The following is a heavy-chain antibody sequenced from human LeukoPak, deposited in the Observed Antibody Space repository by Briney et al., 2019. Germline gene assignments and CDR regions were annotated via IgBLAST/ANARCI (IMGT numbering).Heavy chain of an antibody. CDR2: IGSKADTYAT. D-gene: IGHD2-15*01. J-gene: IGHJ4*02. Sequence: PGGSLRLSCAASGFTFSGSAMHWVRQASGKGLEWVGRIGSKADTYATAYAASVKGRFTISRDDSENTAYLQMNSLKTEDTAVSYCTRAATSLDYWGQGTLVTVSS. V-gene: IGHV3-73*01. CDR1: GFTFSGSA. CDR3: TRAATSLDY.